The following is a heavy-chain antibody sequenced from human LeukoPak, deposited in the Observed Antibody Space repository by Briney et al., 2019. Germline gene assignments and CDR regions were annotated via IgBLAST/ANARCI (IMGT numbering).Heavy chain of an antibody. D-gene: IGHD3-3*01. Sequence: GGSLRLSCAPSGFTFSSYWMSWVRQAPGKGLEWVANIKQDGSEKYYVDSVKGRFTISRDNAKISLYLQMNSLRAEDTAVYYCARTIRITIFGVVTGGTFDIWGQGTMVTVSS. J-gene: IGHJ3*02. CDR1: GFTFSSYW. V-gene: IGHV3-7*01. CDR3: ARTIRITIFGVVTGGTFDI. CDR2: IKQDGSEK.